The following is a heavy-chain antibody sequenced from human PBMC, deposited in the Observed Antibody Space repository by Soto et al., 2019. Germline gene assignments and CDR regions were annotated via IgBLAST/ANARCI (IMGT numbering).Heavy chain of an antibody. CDR2: IKTDGTYA. CDR1: GFTFSTYW. Sequence: EVQLVESGGDLVQPGGSLRLSCAASGFTFSTYWMHWVRQAPGKGLLWVSRIKTDGTYATYSDSVKGRFTNSRDNAKNTLYLRMNMLRVEDAAVYYCAAGGSSYYVDWGQGDLVSVSS. V-gene: IGHV3-74*01. D-gene: IGHD3-22*01. J-gene: IGHJ4*02. CDR3: AAGGSSYYVD.